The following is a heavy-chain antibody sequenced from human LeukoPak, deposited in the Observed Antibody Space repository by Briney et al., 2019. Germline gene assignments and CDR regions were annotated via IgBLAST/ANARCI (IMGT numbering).Heavy chain of an antibody. CDR1: GGSISSYY. D-gene: IGHD3-16*02. V-gene: IGHV4-59*01. CDR3: ARRGYDYVWGSYRYGWYMDV. CDR2: IFYSGST. J-gene: IGHJ6*03. Sequence: TSETLPLTCTVSGGSISSYYWSWIRQPPGKGLEWIGYIFYSGSTNYNPSLKSRVTISVDTSKNQFSLKLSSVTAADTAVYYCARRGYDYVWGSYRYGWYMDVWGKGTTVTVSS.